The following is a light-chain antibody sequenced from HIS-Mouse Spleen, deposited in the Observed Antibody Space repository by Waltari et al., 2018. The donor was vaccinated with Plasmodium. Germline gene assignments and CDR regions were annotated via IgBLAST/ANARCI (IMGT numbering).Light chain of an antibody. Sequence: QSALTQPRSVSGSPGQSVTISCTATSSDVGGYTYVSWYQQHPGKAPKLMIYDVSKRPSGVPDRFSGSKSGNTASLTISGLQAEDEADYYCCSYAGSYTWVFGGGTKLTVL. CDR3: CSYAGSYTWV. CDR1: SSDVGGYTY. CDR2: DVS. V-gene: IGLV2-11*01. J-gene: IGLJ2*01.